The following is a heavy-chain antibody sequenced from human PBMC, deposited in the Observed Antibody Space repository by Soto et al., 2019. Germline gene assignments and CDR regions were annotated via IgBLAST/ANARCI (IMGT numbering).Heavy chain of an antibody. CDR1: GFTFNNYW. J-gene: IGHJ4*02. CDR2: INGDGRIT. V-gene: IGHV3-74*01. Sequence: GGSLRLSCAASGFTFNNYWMHWVRQAPGKGLVWVSRINGDGRITNYADSVKGRFTISRDNAQNTLYLQMNSLRAEDTAVYYCARGLYNKYGHDYWGQGTLVTVSS. CDR3: ARGLYNKYGHDY. D-gene: IGHD1-20*01.